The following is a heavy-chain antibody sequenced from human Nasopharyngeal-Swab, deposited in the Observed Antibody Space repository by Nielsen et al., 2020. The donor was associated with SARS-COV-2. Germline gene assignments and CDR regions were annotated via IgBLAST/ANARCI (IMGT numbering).Heavy chain of an antibody. CDR3: ARDYVTLVYSTPTPDS. CDR1: GYIFTSYG. J-gene: IGHJ4*02. D-gene: IGHD2-8*01. Sequence: ASVKVSCKTSGYIFTSYGINWVRQAPGQGLEWMGWINTYNGETNYAEKLQGRVTMTTDTSTSTAYMELRSLRSDDTAIYYCARDYVTLVYSTPTPDSWGQGTLVTVSS. CDR2: INTYNGET. V-gene: IGHV1-18*01.